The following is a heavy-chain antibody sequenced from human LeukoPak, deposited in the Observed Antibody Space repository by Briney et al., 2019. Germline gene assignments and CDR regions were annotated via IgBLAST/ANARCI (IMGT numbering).Heavy chain of an antibody. J-gene: IGHJ5*02. Sequence: PSETLSLTCTVSGGSISSYYWSWIRQPPGKGLEWIGYIYYSGSTNYNPSLKSRVTISVDTSKNQFSLKLSSVTAADTAVCYCARTGWFGDRFDPWGQGTLVTVSS. CDR3: ARTGWFGDRFDP. CDR2: IYYSGST. D-gene: IGHD3-10*01. V-gene: IGHV4-59*08. CDR1: GGSISSYY.